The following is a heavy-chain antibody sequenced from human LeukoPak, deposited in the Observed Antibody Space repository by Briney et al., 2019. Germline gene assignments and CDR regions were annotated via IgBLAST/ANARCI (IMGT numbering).Heavy chain of an antibody. CDR3: ARDGDFWSGYYPGY. CDR1: GFTVSSNY. J-gene: IGHJ4*02. V-gene: IGHV3-66*02. Sequence: GGSLRLSCAAPGFTVSSNYMSWVRQAPGKGLEWVPVIYSGGSTYYADSVKGRFTISRDNSKNTLYLQMNSLRAEDTAVYYCARDGDFWSGYYPGYWGQGTLVTVSS. CDR2: IYSGGST. D-gene: IGHD3-3*01.